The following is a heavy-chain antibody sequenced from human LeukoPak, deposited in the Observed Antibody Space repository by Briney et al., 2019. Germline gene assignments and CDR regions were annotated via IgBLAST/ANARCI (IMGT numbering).Heavy chain of an antibody. CDR2: TVVGRGET. D-gene: IGHD1-14*01. V-gene: IGHV1-58*02. CDR3: AAERYDGPCCWFDP. J-gene: IGHJ5*02. CDR1: GFTFRTSA. Sequence: SVKVSCKTSGFTFRTSAIQWVRQARGQRLEWIGWTVVGRGETKYAQDLQGRVTITTDMSTSTAYLELGGLRSEDTAVYYCAAERYDGPCCWFDPWGQGTLVTVSS.